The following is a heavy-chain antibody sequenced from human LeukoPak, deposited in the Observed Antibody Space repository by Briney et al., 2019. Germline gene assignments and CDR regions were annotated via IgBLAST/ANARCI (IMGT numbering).Heavy chain of an antibody. D-gene: IGHD3-10*02. Sequence: GGSLRLSCATSGFTFSTYEMNWVRQAPGKGLEWVSYISSSGSTIYYADSVKGRFTISRDNAKNSLYLQMNSLRAEDTAVYYCAELGITMIGGVWGKGTTVTISS. J-gene: IGHJ6*04. CDR2: ISSSGSTI. V-gene: IGHV3-48*03. CDR3: AELGITMIGGV. CDR1: GFTFSTYE.